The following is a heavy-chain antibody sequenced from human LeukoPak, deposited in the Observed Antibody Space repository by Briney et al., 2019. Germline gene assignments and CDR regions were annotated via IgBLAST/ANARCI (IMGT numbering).Heavy chain of an antibody. CDR2: IYISGST. V-gene: IGHV4-4*07. Sequence: SETLSLTCTVSGGSISSYFWSWVRQPVGKGLEWIGRIYISGSTNYNPSLKSRVTMSLDTSKNQFSLRLSSVTAADTAVYYCVRDYSEFGELSALGYWGQGTLVTVSS. J-gene: IGHJ4*02. CDR1: GGSISSYF. CDR3: VRDYSEFGELSALGY. D-gene: IGHD3-10*01.